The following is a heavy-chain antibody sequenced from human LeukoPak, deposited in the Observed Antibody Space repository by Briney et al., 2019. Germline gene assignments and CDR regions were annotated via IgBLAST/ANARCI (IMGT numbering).Heavy chain of an antibody. CDR3: AKARVTTGYYMQVDY. CDR1: GFTFSTYA. D-gene: IGHD3-9*01. V-gene: IGHV3-23*01. J-gene: IGHJ4*02. CDR2: ISAAGTA. Sequence: GGSLRLSCAASGFTFSTYAMTWVRQAPGKGLEWVSVISAAGTAHYADSMKGRFTISRDNSKNTVYLQLSSLRPEDAAVYYCAKARVTTGYYMQVDYWGQGTLVTVSS.